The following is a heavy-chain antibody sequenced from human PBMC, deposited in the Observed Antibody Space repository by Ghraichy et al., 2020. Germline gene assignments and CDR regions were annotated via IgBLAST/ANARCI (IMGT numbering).Heavy chain of an antibody. D-gene: IGHD6-13*01. CDR2: ISSSSSTI. Sequence: GGSLRLSCAASGFTFGTYSMNWVRQAPGKGLEWVSYISSSSSTIYYADSVKGRFTISRDNAKNSLYLQMNSLRAEDTAVYYCARCSSWYDYWFDPWGQGTLVTVSS. CDR3: ARCSSWYDYWFDP. CDR1: GFTFGTYS. V-gene: IGHV3-48*01. J-gene: IGHJ5*02.